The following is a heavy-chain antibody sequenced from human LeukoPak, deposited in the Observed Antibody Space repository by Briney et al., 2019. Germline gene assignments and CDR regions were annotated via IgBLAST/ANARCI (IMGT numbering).Heavy chain of an antibody. CDR1: GNTFTSYG. Sequence: GASVKVSCKASGNTFTSYGISWVRQAPGQGLEWMGWISAYNGNTNYAQKLQGRVTMTTDTSTSTAYMELRSLRSDDTAVYYCARRSERFYYDFWSGYLGLDYWGQGTLVTVSS. D-gene: IGHD3-3*01. J-gene: IGHJ4*02. CDR2: ISAYNGNT. CDR3: ARRSERFYYDFWSGYLGLDY. V-gene: IGHV1-18*01.